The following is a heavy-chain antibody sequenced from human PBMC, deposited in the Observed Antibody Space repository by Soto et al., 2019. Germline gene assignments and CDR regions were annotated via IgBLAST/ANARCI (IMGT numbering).Heavy chain of an antibody. V-gene: IGHV1-8*01. CDR3: ARKSYSYGYLLGYYYYGMDV. CDR1: GYTFTSYD. D-gene: IGHD5-18*01. CDR2: MNPNSGNT. J-gene: IGHJ6*02. Sequence: RASVKVSCKASGYTFTSYDINWVRQATGQGLEWMGWMNPNSGNTGYAQKFQGRVTMTRNTSISTAYMELSSLRSEDTAVYYCARKSYSYGYLLGYYYYGMDVWGQGTTVTVSS.